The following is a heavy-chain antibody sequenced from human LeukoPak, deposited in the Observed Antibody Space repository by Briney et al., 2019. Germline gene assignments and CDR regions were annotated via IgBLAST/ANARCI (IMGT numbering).Heavy chain of an antibody. CDR2: INHSGST. D-gene: IGHD3-16*02. V-gene: IGHV4-34*01. Sequence: PSETLSLTCAVYGGSFSGYYWSWIRQPPGKGPEWIGEINHSGSTNYNPSLKSRVTISVDTSKNQFSLKLSSVTAADTAVYYCARGGPHYDYVWGSYRRAGTTNWFDPWGQGTLVTVSS. CDR1: GGSFSGYY. J-gene: IGHJ5*02. CDR3: ARGGPHYDYVWGSYRRAGTTNWFDP.